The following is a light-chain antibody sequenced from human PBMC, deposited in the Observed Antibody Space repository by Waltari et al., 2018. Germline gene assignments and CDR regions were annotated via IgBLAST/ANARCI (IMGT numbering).Light chain of an antibody. Sequence: QSALTQPASVSGSPGQSITISCTRSSSDLGGYSFVSWYQQHPGKAPKLMIYDVSHRPSGVSNRFSGSKSGNTASLTISGLQPEDEADYYCSSYTSIILPFLFGTGTKVTVL. J-gene: IGLJ1*01. CDR1: SSDLGGYSF. V-gene: IGLV2-14*01. CDR3: SSYTSIILPFL. CDR2: DVS.